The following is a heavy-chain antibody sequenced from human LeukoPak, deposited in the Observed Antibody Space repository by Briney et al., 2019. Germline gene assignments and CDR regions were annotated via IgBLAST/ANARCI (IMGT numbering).Heavy chain of an antibody. Sequence: ASVKVSCKASGYTFTSYGISWVRQAPGQGLEWMGWINPNTGGTNYAQKFQGRVTMTRDTSISTAYMDLSRLRSDDTAVYYCVQFELDYWGQGTLVTVSS. CDR1: GYTFTSYG. V-gene: IGHV1-2*02. CDR3: VQFELDY. J-gene: IGHJ4*02. CDR2: INPNTGGT. D-gene: IGHD1-7*01.